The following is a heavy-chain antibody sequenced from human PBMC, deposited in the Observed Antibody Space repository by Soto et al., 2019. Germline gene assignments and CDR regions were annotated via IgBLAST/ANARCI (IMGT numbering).Heavy chain of an antibody. V-gene: IGHV3-30-3*01. Sequence: QVQLVECGGGVVQPGRSLRLSCAASGFTFNRHPLHWVRQAPGKGLEWGAVISHDGNNKYCADSVKGRFTISRDNSMNMLYLQMHGPRTEDTAIFYCARVSGHIYATLHGPFDHWGQGALVTVSS. J-gene: IGHJ4*02. D-gene: IGHD2-8*01. CDR3: ARVSGHIYATLHGPFDH. CDR2: ISHDGNNK. CDR1: GFTFNRHP.